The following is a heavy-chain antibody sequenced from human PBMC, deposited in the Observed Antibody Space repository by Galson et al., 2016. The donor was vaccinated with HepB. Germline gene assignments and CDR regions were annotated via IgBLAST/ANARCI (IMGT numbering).Heavy chain of an antibody. D-gene: IGHD2-21*02. CDR3: AKPYCGADCYWFDY. Sequence: SLRLSCAASGFTVSSNYMSWVRQAPGKGLEWEAAISYDGSNKFYADAVKGRFTISREDSKNTLYLQMNSLRAEDTAVYYCAKPYCGADCYWFDYWGQGTLVTVSS. CDR1: GFTVSSNY. CDR2: ISYDGSNK. J-gene: IGHJ4*02. V-gene: IGHV3-30*18.